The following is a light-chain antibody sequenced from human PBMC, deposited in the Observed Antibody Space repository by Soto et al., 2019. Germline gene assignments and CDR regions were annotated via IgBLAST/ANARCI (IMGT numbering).Light chain of an antibody. V-gene: IGKV1-33*01. Sequence: DIQMTQSPSSLSASVGDRVTISCQANRDISNYLNWYQQEPGKAPKLLIYDASNLKSGVPSRFRGGGSGTDFTFTIDGLQPEDIATYYCQQYGDLKAYTFGQGTKLEIK. J-gene: IGKJ2*01. CDR3: QQYGDLKAYT. CDR1: RDISNY. CDR2: DAS.